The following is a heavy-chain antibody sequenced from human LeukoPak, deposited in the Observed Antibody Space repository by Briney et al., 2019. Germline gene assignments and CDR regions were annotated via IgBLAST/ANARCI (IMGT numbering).Heavy chain of an antibody. CDR1: GFTFSSYW. J-gene: IGHJ4*02. Sequence: PGGSLRLSCAASGFTFSSYWMRWVRQAPGKGLEWVANIKQDGSEEYYVDSVRGRFTISRDNAKNSLYLQMNTLRAEDTAVYYCASHDYGDYASIDYWGQGSLVTVSS. CDR2: IKQDGSEE. V-gene: IGHV3-7*03. D-gene: IGHD4-17*01. CDR3: ASHDYGDYASIDY.